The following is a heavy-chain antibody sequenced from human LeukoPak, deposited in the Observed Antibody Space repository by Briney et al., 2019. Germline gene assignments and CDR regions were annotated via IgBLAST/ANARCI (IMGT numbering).Heavy chain of an antibody. CDR2: ISAYNGNT. Sequence: ASVMVSCKASGYTFTNYGISWVRQAPGQGLEWMGWISAYNGNTNYAQKLQGRVTMTTDTSTNTAYMELRSLRSDDTAVYYCATSSKAGNGYWGQGTLVSVSS. V-gene: IGHV1-18*01. CDR1: GYTFTNYG. J-gene: IGHJ4*02. D-gene: IGHD6-19*01. CDR3: ATSSKAGNGY.